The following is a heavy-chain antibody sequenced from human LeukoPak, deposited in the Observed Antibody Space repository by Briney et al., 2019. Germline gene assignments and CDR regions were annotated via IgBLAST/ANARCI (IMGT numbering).Heavy chain of an antibody. D-gene: IGHD6-13*01. CDR3: ARVSAAGVHYYYYYMDV. V-gene: IGHV4-59*01. CDR1: GGSISSYY. J-gene: IGHJ6*03. Sequence: PSETLSLTCTVSGGSISSYYWSWIRQPPGKGLEWIGYIYYSGSTNYNPSPKSRVTISVDTSKNQFSLKLSSVTAADTAVYYCARVSAAGVHYYYYYMDVWGKGTTVTVSS. CDR2: IYYSGST.